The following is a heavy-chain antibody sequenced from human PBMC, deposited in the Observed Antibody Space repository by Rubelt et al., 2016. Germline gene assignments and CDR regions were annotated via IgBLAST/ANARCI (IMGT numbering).Heavy chain of an antibody. CDR1: GFTFSSYE. J-gene: IGHJ6*02. Sequence: EVQLVESGGGLVQPGGSLRLSCAASGFTFSSYEMNWVRQAPGKGLEWFSYIGDNGGTIYYADSVKGRFTISRDNAKNSLYLQMNSLRAEDTAVYYCVRDSYHFASGSWVYHGMDVWGQGTTVTVSS. CDR3: VRDSYHFASGSWVYHGMDV. V-gene: IGHV3-48*03. CDR2: IGDNGGTI. D-gene: IGHD3-10*01.